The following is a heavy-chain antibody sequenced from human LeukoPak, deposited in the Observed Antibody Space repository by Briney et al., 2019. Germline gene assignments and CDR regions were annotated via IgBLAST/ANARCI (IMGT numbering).Heavy chain of an antibody. J-gene: IGHJ4*02. Sequence: SETLSLTCTVSGGSISSYYWSWIRQPAGKGLEWIGRIYTSGSTNYNPSLKSRVTMSVDTSKNQFSLKLSSVTAADTAVYYCARDNPDSSGGYEIFDYWGQGTLVTVSS. V-gene: IGHV4-4*07. CDR3: ARDNPDSSGGYEIFDY. CDR2: IYTSGST. CDR1: GGSISSYY. D-gene: IGHD6-19*01.